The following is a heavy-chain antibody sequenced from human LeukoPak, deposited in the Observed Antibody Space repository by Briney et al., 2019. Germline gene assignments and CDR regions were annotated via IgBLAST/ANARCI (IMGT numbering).Heavy chain of an antibody. CDR3: ARQYSNYFDY. V-gene: IGHV4-59*01. Sequence: PSETLSLTCTVSGGSISSYYWSWIRQPPGKGLEWIGYIYYSGNTNYNPSLKSRVTISVDTPKNQFSLKLSSVTAADTAVYYCARQYSNYFDYWGQGTLVTVSS. J-gene: IGHJ4*02. CDR1: GGSISSYY. D-gene: IGHD4-11*01. CDR2: IYYSGNT.